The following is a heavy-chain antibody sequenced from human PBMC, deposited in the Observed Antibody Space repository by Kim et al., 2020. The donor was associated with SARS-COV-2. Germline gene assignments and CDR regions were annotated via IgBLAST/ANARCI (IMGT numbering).Heavy chain of an antibody. V-gene: IGHV5-51*01. CDR1: GYSFTSYW. D-gene: IGHD2-2*02. CDR2: IYPGDSDT. J-gene: IGHJ5*02. Sequence: GESLKISCKGSGYSFTSYWIGWVRQMPGKGLEWMGIIYPGDSDTRYSPSFQGQVTISADKSISTAYLQWSSLKASDTAMYYCASVASAKYCSSTSCYSEHWFDPWGQGTLVTVSS. CDR3: ASVASAKYCSSTSCYSEHWFDP.